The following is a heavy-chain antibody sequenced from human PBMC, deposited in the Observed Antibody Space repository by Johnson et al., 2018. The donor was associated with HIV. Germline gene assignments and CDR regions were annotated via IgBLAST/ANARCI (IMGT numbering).Heavy chain of an antibody. V-gene: IGHV3-23*04. D-gene: IGHD6-6*01. CDR1: GLTFSKYA. CDR2: IGGSAVST. Sequence: VQLVESGGGLVQPGGSLRLSCAASGLTFSKYAMNWVRQAPGKGLEWVSLIGGSAVSTYYADSVRGRFTISRDNSKNTLYLQMNSLRAEDTAVYYCARDLAIGGRTDAFDIWGQGTMVTVSS. CDR3: ARDLAIGGRTDAFDI. J-gene: IGHJ3*02.